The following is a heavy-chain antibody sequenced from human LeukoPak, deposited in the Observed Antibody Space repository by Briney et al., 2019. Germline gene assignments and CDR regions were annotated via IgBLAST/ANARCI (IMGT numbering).Heavy chain of an antibody. D-gene: IGHD2-2*01. CDR3: ARDSPAGTSWRSEPTFDY. CDR2: IKEEGRTT. Sequence: GGSLRLSCAALGLSFSSFWMSWVRQAPGKGLEWVADIKEEGRTTYYVDSVKGRFTISRDNAKDTLYLQMNSLRAEDTAVYYCARDSPAGTSWRSEPTFDYWGQGTLVTVTS. J-gene: IGHJ4*02. CDR1: GLSFSSFW. V-gene: IGHV3-7*04.